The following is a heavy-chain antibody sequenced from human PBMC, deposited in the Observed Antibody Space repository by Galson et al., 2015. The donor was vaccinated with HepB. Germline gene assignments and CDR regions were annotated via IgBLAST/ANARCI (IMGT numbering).Heavy chain of an antibody. CDR2: INTGNGNT. CDR1: GYNFTTYA. CDR3: ARDGHQLVYHFDS. V-gene: IGHV1-3*04. J-gene: IGHJ4*02. Sequence: SVKVSCKASGYNFTTYALHWVRQAPGQRLEWMGWINTGNGNTKYSQKFQGRVTITRDTSATTAYMELSSLRSEDTAVYYCARDGHQLVYHFDSWGQGTLVTVSS. D-gene: IGHD2-2*02.